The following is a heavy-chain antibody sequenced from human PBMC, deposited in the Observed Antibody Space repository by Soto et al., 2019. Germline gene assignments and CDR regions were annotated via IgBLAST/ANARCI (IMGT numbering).Heavy chain of an antibody. J-gene: IGHJ4*02. CDR3: ASYGYGSSHRELYFDY. CDR2: IIPIFGTA. D-gene: IGHD6-6*01. CDR1: GGTFSSYA. Sequence: QVQLVQSGAEVKKPGSSVKVSCKASGGTFSSYAISWERQAPGQGLEWMGGIIPIFGTAHYAQKFQGRVTITADESTSAAYMELSSLRSEDTAVYYCASYGYGSSHRELYFDYWGQGTLVTVSS. V-gene: IGHV1-69*01.